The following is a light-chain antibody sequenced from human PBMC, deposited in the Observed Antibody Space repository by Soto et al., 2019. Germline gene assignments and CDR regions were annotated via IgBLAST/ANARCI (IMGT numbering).Light chain of an antibody. V-gene: IGLV2-14*03. Sequence: QSVLTQPASVSGSPGQSITISCTESSSDVGEYKYVSWYQQHPGTAPRLIIYDVGNRPSGVSNRFSGSKSGSTASLTIPGLQAEDEADYYCSAYTTSIALYVLGAGTKVTVL. CDR3: SAYTTSIALYV. J-gene: IGLJ1*01. CDR1: SSDVGEYKY. CDR2: DVG.